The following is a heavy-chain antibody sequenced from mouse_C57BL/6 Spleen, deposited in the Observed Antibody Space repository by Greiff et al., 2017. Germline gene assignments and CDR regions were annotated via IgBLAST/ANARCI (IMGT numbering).Heavy chain of an antibody. CDR2: INYDGSST. CDR1: GFTFSDYY. Sequence: EVKLMESEGGLVQPGSSMKLSCTASGFTFSDYYMAWVRQVPEKGLEWVANINYDGSSTYYLDSLKSRFIISRDNAKNILYLQMSSLKSEDTATYYCARGDIEDYFDYWGQGTTLTVSS. CDR3: ARGDIEDYFDY. J-gene: IGHJ2*01. V-gene: IGHV5-16*01.